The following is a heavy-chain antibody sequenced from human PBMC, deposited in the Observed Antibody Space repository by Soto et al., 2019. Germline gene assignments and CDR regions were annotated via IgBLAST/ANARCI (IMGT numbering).Heavy chain of an antibody. J-gene: IGHJ4*02. Sequence: SETLSLTCAVSSGSISSTNWWTWVRQPPEKGLEWIGEIYHSGSTNYNPSLKSRVTMSVDKSKNQFSLNLSAVTAADTAVYYCARVRYSSSYFDYWGQGTLVTVSS. CDR1: SGSISSTNW. V-gene: IGHV4-4*02. CDR2: IYHSGST. D-gene: IGHD6-13*01. CDR3: ARVRYSSSYFDY.